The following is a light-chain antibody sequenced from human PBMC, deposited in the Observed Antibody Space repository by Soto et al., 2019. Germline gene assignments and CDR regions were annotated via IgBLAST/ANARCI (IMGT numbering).Light chain of an antibody. Sequence: DVVLTRSPLSLPVTLGQPASISCRSSQSLVYSNGNTYLNWFHQRPGQSPRRLIYKVSNRDSGVPDRFSGSGSGTDFTLTISRVEAEDVGVYYCMQGTHWITFGQGTRLEIK. CDR3: MQGTHWIT. CDR2: KVS. J-gene: IGKJ5*01. CDR1: QSLVYSNGNTY. V-gene: IGKV2-30*01.